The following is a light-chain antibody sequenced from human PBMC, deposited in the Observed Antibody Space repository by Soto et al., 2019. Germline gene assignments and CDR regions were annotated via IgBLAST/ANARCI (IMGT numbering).Light chain of an antibody. Sequence: QSALTQPPSVSGAPGQRVTISCTGSSSNIGAGYDVHWYQQLPRTAPKLLIYANTFRPSGVPDRFSVSKSRTSASLAITGLQAQDEADYYCQSYDSSLSGSLFGGGTKLTVL. CDR1: SSNIGAGYD. V-gene: IGLV1-40*01. CDR2: ANT. CDR3: QSYDSSLSGSL. J-gene: IGLJ3*02.